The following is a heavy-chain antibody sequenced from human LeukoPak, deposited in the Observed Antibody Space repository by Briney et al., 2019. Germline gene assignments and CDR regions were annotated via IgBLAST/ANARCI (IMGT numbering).Heavy chain of an antibody. J-gene: IGHJ6*02. CDR1: GFTISSYG. V-gene: IGHV3-30*03. CDR2: ISYDGSNK. CDR3: ARAKNYYYGMDV. Sequence: GGSLRLSCAASGFTISSYGMHWVRQAPGKGLEWVAVISYDGSNKYYADSVKGRFTISRDNSKNTLYLQMNSLRAEDTAVYYCARAKNYYYGMDVWGQGTTVTVSS.